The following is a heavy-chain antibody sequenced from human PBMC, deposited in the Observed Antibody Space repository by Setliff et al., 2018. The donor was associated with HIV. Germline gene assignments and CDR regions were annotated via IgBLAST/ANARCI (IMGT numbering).Heavy chain of an antibody. J-gene: IGHJ4*02. CDR2: ITYSGSA. Sequence: SETLSLTCTVSGGSISSDDYYWNWIRQPPGKGLEWIGYITYSGSAYYNPSLKSRVTISIDTSNNQISLRLSSVTAADTAMYYCVGDDYGYNGKGFDYWGPGTQVTVSS. D-gene: IGHD4-17*01. V-gene: IGHV4-30-4*08. CDR1: GGSISSDDYY. CDR3: VGDDYGYNGKGFDY.